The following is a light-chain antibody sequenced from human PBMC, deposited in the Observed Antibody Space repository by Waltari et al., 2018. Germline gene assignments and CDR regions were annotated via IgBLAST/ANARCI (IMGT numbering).Light chain of an antibody. Sequence: QSALTQPPSVSGSPGQSVTISCTGTRSDVVGYNRVSWYQQPPGTAPKLIIYEVSDRPSGVPDRFSGSKSDNTASLTISGLQAEDEADYYCSSYTSSSTLVFGGGTKLTVL. J-gene: IGLJ2*01. V-gene: IGLV2-18*02. CDR2: EVS. CDR1: RSDVVGYNR. CDR3: SSYTSSSTLV.